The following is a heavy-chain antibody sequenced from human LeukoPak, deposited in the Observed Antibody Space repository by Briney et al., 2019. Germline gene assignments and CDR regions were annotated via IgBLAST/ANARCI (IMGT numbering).Heavy chain of an antibody. D-gene: IGHD5-18*01. J-gene: IGHJ3*02. CDR1: GDSINGFY. CDR3: ASSKTPWIQLWFFDI. Sequence: SETPSLTCTVSGDSINGFYWNWIRQPPGKGLEWIGYIYYSGNTNYSPSLKSRVTMSVDTSTNQFSLKLSSVTAADTAVYYCASSKTPWIQLWFFDIWGQGTMVTVSS. CDR2: IYYSGNT. V-gene: IGHV4-59*01.